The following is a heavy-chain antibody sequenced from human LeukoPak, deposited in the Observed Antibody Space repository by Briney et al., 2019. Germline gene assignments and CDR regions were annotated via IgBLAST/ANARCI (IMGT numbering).Heavy chain of an antibody. Sequence: GASVKVSCKGSDYTFTNYAISWVRQAPGQGLEWMGWTSVYKGNTNYAQKFQGRVTMTTDTSTSTTYMEVRSLRSDDTAMYYCAREGELNTVTPIFDNWGQGTLVIVSS. CDR3: AREGELNTVTPIFDN. CDR1: DYTFTNYA. D-gene: IGHD4-17*01. CDR2: TSVYKGNT. V-gene: IGHV1-18*01. J-gene: IGHJ4*02.